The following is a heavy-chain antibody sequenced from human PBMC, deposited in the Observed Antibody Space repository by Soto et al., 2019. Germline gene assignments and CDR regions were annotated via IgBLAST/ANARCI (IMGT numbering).Heavy chain of an antibody. V-gene: IGHV3-74*01. CDR2: ISPDGSNR. CDR3: ASWGNIVPVCPTDFDH. J-gene: IGHJ5*02. CDR1: GFTFSTYW. D-gene: IGHD3-16*01. Sequence: GGSLRLSCAASGFTFSTYWMNWVRQTPGKGLMWVSRISPDGSNRGYADSVEGRFTVSRDKAKNTLYPQMHSLRAEDTAMYYCASWGNIVPVCPTDFDHWGEGTLVTVSS.